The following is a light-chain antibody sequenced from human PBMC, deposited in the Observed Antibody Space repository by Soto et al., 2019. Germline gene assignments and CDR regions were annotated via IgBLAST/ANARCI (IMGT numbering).Light chain of an antibody. J-gene: IGLJ2*01. CDR1: SSDVGSYTR. CDR2: EVS. Sequence: QSALTQPPSVSGSPGQSVTISCTGTSSDVGSYTRVSRYQQPPGTAPKLMIYEVSNRPSGVPDRFSGSKSGNTASLTISGLQAEDEADYYCSSYTSSSTYVLFGGGTKLTVL. CDR3: SSYTSSSTYVL. V-gene: IGLV2-18*02.